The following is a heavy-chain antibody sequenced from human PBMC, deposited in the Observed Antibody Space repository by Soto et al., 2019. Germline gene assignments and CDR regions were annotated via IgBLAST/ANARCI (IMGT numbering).Heavy chain of an antibody. D-gene: IGHD3-22*01. CDR1: GFSLNTRGVG. CDR3: ARDSSGSYGFDY. J-gene: IGHJ4*02. Sequence: QITLKESGPTLVKPTQTLTLTCTFSGFSLNTRGVGVGWIRQPPGKALEWLALIYWDDDKRYSPSLKNRFTIAKDTFKYQVVLTMTCMEPVDTATYYCARDSSGSYGFDYWGQGSLVTVSS. CDR2: IYWDDDK. V-gene: IGHV2-5*02.